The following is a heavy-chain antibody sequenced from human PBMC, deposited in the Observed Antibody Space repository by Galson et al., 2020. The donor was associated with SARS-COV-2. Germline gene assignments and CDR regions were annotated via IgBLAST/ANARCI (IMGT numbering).Heavy chain of an antibody. V-gene: IGHV3-30*04. J-gene: IGHJ6*02. CDR1: GFTFSSYA. CDR3: ARDPTAYYDFWSGYFYGMDV. CDR2: ISYDGSNK. Sequence: SCAASGFTFSSYAMHWVRQAPGKGLEWVAVISYDGSNKYYADSVKGRFTISRDNSKNTLYLQMNSLRAEDTAVYYCARDPTAYYDFWSGYFYGMDVWGQGTTVTVSS. D-gene: IGHD3-3*01.